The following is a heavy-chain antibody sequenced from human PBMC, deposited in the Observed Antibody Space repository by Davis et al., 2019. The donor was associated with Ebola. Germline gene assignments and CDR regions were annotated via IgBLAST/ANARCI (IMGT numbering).Heavy chain of an antibody. CDR2: IKQDGIEK. J-gene: IGHJ4*02. V-gene: IGHV3-7*01. CDR3: ARDVVTRYGGQNY. Sequence: GESLKISCAASGFTFSNYWMSWVRQAPGKGLEWLANIKQDGIEKYYVDSVKGRFIISRDNAERSLDLQMNSLRAEDAAAYYCARDVVTRYGGQNYWGQGTLVTVSS. CDR1: GFTFSNYW. D-gene: IGHD2-21*02.